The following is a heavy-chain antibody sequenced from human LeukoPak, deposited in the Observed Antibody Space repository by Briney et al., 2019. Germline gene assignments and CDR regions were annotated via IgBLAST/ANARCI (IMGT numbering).Heavy chain of an antibody. D-gene: IGHD6-13*01. Sequence: GASVKVSCKASGGTFSSYAISWVRQAPGQGLEWMGGIIPIFGTANYAQKFQGRVTITADKSTSTAYMELSRLRSEDTAVYYCARVLPYSSSWYESYYYYYMDVWGKGTTVTVS. CDR2: IIPIFGTA. CDR1: GGTFSSYA. CDR3: ARVLPYSSSWYESYYYYYMDV. V-gene: IGHV1-69*06. J-gene: IGHJ6*03.